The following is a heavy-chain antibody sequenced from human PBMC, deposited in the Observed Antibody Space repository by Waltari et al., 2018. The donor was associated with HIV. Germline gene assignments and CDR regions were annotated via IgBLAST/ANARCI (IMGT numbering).Heavy chain of an antibody. CDR2: IDGSGTKS. V-gene: IGHV3-23*01. Sequence: EVQLMESGGGLVQPGGSRRLSCAASGFAFVSYAITWVRQCPERGLGWVAAIDGSGTKSFYADSVKGRFTLSRDNSKNTVFLQMNSLRAADTAIYYCAKAFYEDTAYYYDFWGRGTRVTVSS. CDR3: AKAFYEDTAYYYDF. D-gene: IGHD3-22*01. CDR1: GFAFVSYA. J-gene: IGHJ4*02.